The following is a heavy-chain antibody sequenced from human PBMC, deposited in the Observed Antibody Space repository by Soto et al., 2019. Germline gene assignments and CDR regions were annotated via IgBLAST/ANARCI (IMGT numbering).Heavy chain of an antibody. D-gene: IGHD2-8*01. Sequence: GGSLRLSCTASGFTFGDCAMSWVRQAPGKGLEWVGFIRSKAYGGTTEYAASVKGRFTISRDDSKSIAYLQMNSLKTEDTAVYYCTAGKLYPSLDFDYWGQGTLVTVSS. V-gene: IGHV3-49*04. CDR2: IRSKAYGGTT. CDR1: GFTFGDCA. J-gene: IGHJ4*02. CDR3: TAGKLYPSLDFDY.